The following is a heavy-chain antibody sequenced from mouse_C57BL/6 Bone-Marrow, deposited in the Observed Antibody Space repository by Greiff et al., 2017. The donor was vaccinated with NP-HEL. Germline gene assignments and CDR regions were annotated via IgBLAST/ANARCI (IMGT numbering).Heavy chain of an antibody. CDR2: ITPSNGGT. Sequence: QVQLQQSGTELVKPGASVKLSCKASGYTFTSYWMHWVKQRPGQGLEWIGNITPSNGGTNYNEKFKSKATLTVDKSSSTAYMQLSSRTSEDSAVYYCARYPTVVEGNYFDYWGQGTTLTVSS. CDR3: ARYPTVVEGNYFDY. J-gene: IGHJ2*01. CDR1: GYTFTSYW. D-gene: IGHD1-1*01. V-gene: IGHV1-53*01.